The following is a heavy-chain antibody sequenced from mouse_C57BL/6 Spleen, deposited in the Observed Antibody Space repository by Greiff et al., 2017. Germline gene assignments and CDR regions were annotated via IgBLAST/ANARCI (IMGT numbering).Heavy chain of an antibody. Sequence: DVKLVESGGGLVKPGGSLKLSCAASGFTFSSYAMSWVRQTPEKRLEWVATISDGGSYTYYPDNVKGRFTISRDTAKNNLYLQMSQLKSEDTAMYYCARDPTYDSNYVGYFDGWGTGTTVTVSS. CDR2: ISDGGSYT. J-gene: IGHJ1*03. CDR3: ARDPTYDSNYVGYFDG. D-gene: IGHD2-5*01. CDR1: GFTFSSYA. V-gene: IGHV5-4*01.